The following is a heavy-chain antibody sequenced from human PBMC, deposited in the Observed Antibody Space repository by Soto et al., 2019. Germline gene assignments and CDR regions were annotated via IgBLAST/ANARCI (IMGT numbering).Heavy chain of an antibody. J-gene: IGHJ6*03. Sequence: QLQLQESGPGLVKPSETLSLTCNVSGGSIRSSPYYWGWIRQPPGKGLEWIGSIFYGGNTYYNPALKRRVTMSVDTSTNQFSLKLKSGTAADPAVYYCASQGIAVAVRPYYYCYMDVWGKGTAVTVSS. CDR2: IFYGGNT. CDR3: ASQGIAVAVRPYYYCYMDV. D-gene: IGHD6-19*01. CDR1: GGSIRSSPYY. V-gene: IGHV4-39*01.